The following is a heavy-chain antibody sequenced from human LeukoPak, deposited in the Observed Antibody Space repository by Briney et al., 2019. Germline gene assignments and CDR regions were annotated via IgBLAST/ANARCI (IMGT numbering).Heavy chain of an antibody. Sequence: SGGSLTLSCAISGFTVSGNYMNWVRPAPGKGLEWVSVLYSGGTTSYADSVKGRFTISRDNSKNTLYLQMNSLRAEDTAVYYCARGRWEPGGGVDYWGQGTLVTVSS. CDR3: ARGRWEPGGGVDY. D-gene: IGHD1-26*01. CDR1: GFTVSGNY. V-gene: IGHV3-66*01. J-gene: IGHJ4*02. CDR2: LYSGGTT.